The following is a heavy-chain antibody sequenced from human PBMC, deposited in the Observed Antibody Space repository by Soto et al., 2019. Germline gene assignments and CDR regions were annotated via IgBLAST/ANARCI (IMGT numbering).Heavy chain of an antibody. D-gene: IGHD6-13*01. CDR1: GFTFSNAW. Sequence: EVQLVESGGGLVKPGGSLRLSCAASGFTFSNAWMSWVRQAPGKGLEWVGRIKSKTDGGTTDYAAPVKGRFTISRDDSKNTLYLQMNSLKTEDTAVYYCTTVLAAVPGGAFDIWGQGTMVTVSS. CDR2: IKSKTDGGTT. CDR3: TTVLAAVPGGAFDI. V-gene: IGHV3-15*01. J-gene: IGHJ3*02.